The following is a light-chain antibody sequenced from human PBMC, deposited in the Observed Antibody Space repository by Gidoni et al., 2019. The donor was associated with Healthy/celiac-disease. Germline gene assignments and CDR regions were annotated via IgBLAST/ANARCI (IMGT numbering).Light chain of an antibody. V-gene: IGKV1-12*01. CDR1: QGISSW. J-gene: IGKJ1*01. CDR2: AAS. Sequence: CPSSVSASVADRDTITCRASQGISSWLAWYQQKPGKAPKLLIYAASSLQSGVPSRFNGSGSGTECTDMSCCLQAENYAANWGHRAIRLSWTFGQGTRVEIK. CDR3: HRAIRLSWT.